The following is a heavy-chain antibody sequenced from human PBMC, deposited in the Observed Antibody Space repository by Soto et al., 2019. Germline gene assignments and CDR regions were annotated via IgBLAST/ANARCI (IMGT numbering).Heavy chain of an antibody. V-gene: IGHV3-33*01. CDR3: ARDVPTPYDFWSGYYPHYYYYYGMDV. CDR2: IWYDGSNK. D-gene: IGHD3-3*01. J-gene: IGHJ6*02. Sequence: QVQLVESGGGVVQPGRSLRLSCAASGFTFSSYGMHWVRQAPGKGLEWVAVIWYDGSNKYYADSVKGRFTISRDNSKNTLYLQMNSLRAEDTAVYYCARDVPTPYDFWSGYYPHYYYYYGMDVWGQGTTVTVSS. CDR1: GFTFSSYG.